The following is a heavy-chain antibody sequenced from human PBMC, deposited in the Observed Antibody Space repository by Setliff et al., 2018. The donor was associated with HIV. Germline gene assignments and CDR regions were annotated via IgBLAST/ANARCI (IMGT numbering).Heavy chain of an antibody. J-gene: IGHJ3*02. Sequence: ASVKVSCKASGYTFISNGFSWVRQAPGQGLEWMGWISAYSGNRNYAQKLQGRVTMTTDTPTSTAYMELRSLRYDDTAVYCCARGDVRLRWSSGEFDIWGQGTMVTVSS. CDR1: GYTFISNG. CDR3: ARGDVRLRWSSGEFDI. V-gene: IGHV1-18*01. D-gene: IGHD4-17*01. CDR2: ISAYSGNR.